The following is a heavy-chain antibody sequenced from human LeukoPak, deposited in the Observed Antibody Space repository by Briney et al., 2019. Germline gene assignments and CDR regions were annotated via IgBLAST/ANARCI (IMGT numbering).Heavy chain of an antibody. V-gene: IGHV4-30-4*01. Sequence: SETLSLTCTVSGGSISSGDYYWSWIRQPPGKGLGWIGYIYYSGSTYYNPSLKSRVTISVDTSKNQFSLKLSSVTAADTAVYYCASHRRDYYDSSGYGYCGQGTLVTVSS. CDR2: IYYSGST. CDR3: ASHRRDYYDSSGYGY. D-gene: IGHD3-22*01. J-gene: IGHJ4*02. CDR1: GGSISSGDYY.